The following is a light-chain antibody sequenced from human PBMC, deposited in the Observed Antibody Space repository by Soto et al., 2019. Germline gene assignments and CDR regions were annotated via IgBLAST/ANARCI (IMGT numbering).Light chain of an antibody. CDR2: GAS. J-gene: IGKJ4*01. CDR1: QSISTY. V-gene: IGKV1-39*01. CDR3: QQTFITPPLT. Sequence: DIPMTQSPSSLSASIGDRITITCRASQSISTYLNWYQQKPGKAPSLLISGASTLQSWVPSRFSGNGSATDFTLTLSGLQPEDFATDYCQQTFITPPLTLGGGTKVEIQ.